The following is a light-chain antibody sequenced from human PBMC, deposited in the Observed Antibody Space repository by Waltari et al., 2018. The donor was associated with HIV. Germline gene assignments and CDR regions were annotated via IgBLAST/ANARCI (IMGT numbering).Light chain of an antibody. CDR1: KLGEKY. J-gene: IGLJ3*02. CDR3: QAWDRNIEGV. Sequence: SYELTQPPSVSVSPGQTASITCSGDKLGEKYACWYQQRPGQSPILVIFEDSKRPSGIPERFSGSNSGNIATLTISGTQAMDEADYYCQAWDRNIEGVFGGGTKLTVL. CDR2: EDS. V-gene: IGLV3-1*01.